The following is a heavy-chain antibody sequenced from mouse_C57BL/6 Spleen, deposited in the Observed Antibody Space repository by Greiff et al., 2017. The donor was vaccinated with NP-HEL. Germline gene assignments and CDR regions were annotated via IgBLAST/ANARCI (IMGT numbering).Heavy chain of an antibody. CDR2: IDPSDSYT. CDR3: ARVLFYYSNYEYFDV. Sequence: QVQLQQPGAELVMPGASVKLSCKASGYTFTSYWMHWVKQRPGQGLEWIGEIDPSDSYTNYNQKFKGKSTLTVDKSSSTAYMQRSSLTSEDSAVYYCARVLFYYSNYEYFDVWGTGTTVTVSS. J-gene: IGHJ1*03. D-gene: IGHD2-5*01. CDR1: GYTFTSYW. V-gene: IGHV1-69*01.